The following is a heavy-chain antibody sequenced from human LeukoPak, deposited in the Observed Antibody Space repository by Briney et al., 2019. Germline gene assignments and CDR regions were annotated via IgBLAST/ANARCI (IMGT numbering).Heavy chain of an antibody. J-gene: IGHJ4*02. CDR1: GGSISCGGYS. CDR2: IYHSGST. Sequence: PSETLSLTCAVSGGSISCGGYSWSWIRQPPGKGLEWIGYIYHSGSTYYNPSLKSRVTISVDRSKNQFSLKLSSVTAADTAVYYCARSAYSSSFDYWGQGTLVTVSS. V-gene: IGHV4-30-2*01. D-gene: IGHD6-13*01. CDR3: ARSAYSSSFDY.